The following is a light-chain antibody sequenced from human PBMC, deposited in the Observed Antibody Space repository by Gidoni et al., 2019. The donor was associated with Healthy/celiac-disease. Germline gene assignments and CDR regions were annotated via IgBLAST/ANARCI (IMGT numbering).Light chain of an antibody. CDR3: QQSYSTPWT. V-gene: IGKV1-39*01. CDR2: AAS. Sequence: DSQMTQSPSSLSASVGDRVTITCRASQSISSYLNWYQQKPGKDPKLLIYAASSLQSGVPSRFSGSGSGTDFTLTISSLQPEDFATYYCQQSYSTPWTFGQGTKVEIK. CDR1: QSISSY. J-gene: IGKJ1*01.